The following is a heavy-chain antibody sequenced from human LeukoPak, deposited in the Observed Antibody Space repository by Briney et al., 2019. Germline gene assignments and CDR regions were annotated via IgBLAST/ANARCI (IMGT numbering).Heavy chain of an antibody. CDR2: ISWDGGIT. CDR1: GFTFDDYN. Sequence: GGSLRLSCAASGFTFDDYNMHWVRQAPGKGLEWVSLISWDGGITYYADSVKGRFTISRVNSKNSLYLQMNSLRTKDTALYFCAKDRDRGLDYWGQGTLVTVSS. D-gene: IGHD3-16*02. CDR3: AKDRDRGLDY. J-gene: IGHJ4*02. V-gene: IGHV3-43*01.